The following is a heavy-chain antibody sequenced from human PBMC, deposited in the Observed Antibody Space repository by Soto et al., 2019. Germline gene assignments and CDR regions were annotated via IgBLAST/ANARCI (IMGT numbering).Heavy chain of an antibody. J-gene: IGHJ2*01. CDR1: GYTFTSYG. CDR2: ISAYNGNT. CDR3: ARDYYDSSGYYLGRYFDL. Sequence: ASVKVSCKASGYTFTSYGISWVRQAPGQGLEWMGWISAYNGNTNYAQKLQGRVTMTTDTSTSTAYMELRSMRSDDTAVYYCARDYYDSSGYYLGRYFDLWGRGTLVTVSS. D-gene: IGHD3-22*01. V-gene: IGHV1-18*04.